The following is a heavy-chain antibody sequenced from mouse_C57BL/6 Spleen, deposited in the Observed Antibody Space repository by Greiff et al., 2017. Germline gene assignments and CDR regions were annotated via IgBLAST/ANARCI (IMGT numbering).Heavy chain of an antibody. Sequence: QVQLKESGPGLVQPSQSLSITCTVSGFSLTSYGVHWVRQPPGKGLEWLGVIWSGGSTDYNAAFISRLSISKDNSKSQVFFKMNSLQADDTALYYCAKMDYDEAYWGQGTLVTVSA. CDR1: GFSLTSYG. J-gene: IGHJ3*01. V-gene: IGHV2-4*01. CDR3: AKMDYDEAY. D-gene: IGHD2-4*01. CDR2: IWSGGST.